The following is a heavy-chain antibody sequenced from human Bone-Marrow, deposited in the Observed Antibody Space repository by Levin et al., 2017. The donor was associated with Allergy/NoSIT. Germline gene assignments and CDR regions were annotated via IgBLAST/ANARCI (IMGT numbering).Heavy chain of an antibody. CDR3: ATSSRDDYNFGY. Sequence: GESLMISCAASGFSFSSYAMSWVRQAPGKGLEWVSAITGSGDNTYHADSVKGRFTISRDNSKNTLYLQMNSLKAEDTAVYYCATSSRDDYNFGYWGQGTLVTVSS. D-gene: IGHD5-24*01. CDR1: GFSFSSYA. J-gene: IGHJ4*02. CDR2: ITGSGDNT. V-gene: IGHV3-23*01.